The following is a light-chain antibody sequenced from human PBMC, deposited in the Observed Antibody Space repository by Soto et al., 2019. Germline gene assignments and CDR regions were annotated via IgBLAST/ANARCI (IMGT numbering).Light chain of an antibody. V-gene: IGLV1-40*01. CDR1: SSNIGAGYD. CDR3: QSYDSSLRGRV. CDR2: GNS. J-gene: IGLJ3*02. Sequence: QSVLTQPPSVSGAPGQRVTISCTGSSSNIGAGYDVHWYQQLPGTAPKLLIYGNSNRPSGVPDRFSGSKSGTSASLAITGLKAEDAADYYCQSYDSSLRGRVFGGGTKLTVL.